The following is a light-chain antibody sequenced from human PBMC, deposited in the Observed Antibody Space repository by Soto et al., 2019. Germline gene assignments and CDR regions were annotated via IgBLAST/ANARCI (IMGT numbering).Light chain of an antibody. CDR3: SSYTGSSTPYV. CDR1: SSDVGGYNN. Sequence: QSALTQPASVSGSPGQSITISCTGTSSDVGGYNNVSWYQQHPGKAPKLMIYEVSNRPSGVSNRFSGSQSGNTASLTISGLQAEAEADYYCSSYTGSSTPYVFGTGTKVTVL. CDR2: EVS. V-gene: IGLV2-14*01. J-gene: IGLJ1*01.